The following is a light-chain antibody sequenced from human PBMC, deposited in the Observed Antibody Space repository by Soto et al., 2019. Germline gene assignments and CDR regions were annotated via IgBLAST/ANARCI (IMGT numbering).Light chain of an antibody. CDR3: QQFNSFPIT. Sequence: DIQMTQAPSTLSALVGDRVTITCRASQSISGWLAWYQQKPGKAPELLIYDASILQSGVPSRFSGSGSGTDFTLTISSLQPHDFATYYCQQFNSFPITLGQGTRLEIK. J-gene: IGKJ5*01. V-gene: IGKV1-5*01. CDR1: QSISGW. CDR2: DAS.